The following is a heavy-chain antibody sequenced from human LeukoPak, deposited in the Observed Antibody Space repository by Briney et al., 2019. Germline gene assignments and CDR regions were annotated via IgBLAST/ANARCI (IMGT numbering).Heavy chain of an antibody. CDR1: GFTFSSYS. D-gene: IGHD1-26*01. Sequence: GGSLRLSCAASGFTFSSYSMNWVRQAPGKGLEWVSSISSSSSYIYYAHSVKGRFTISRDNAKNSLYLQMNSLRAEDTAVYYCARVLSGYVDYWGQGTLVTVSS. CDR3: ARVLSGYVDY. V-gene: IGHV3-21*01. CDR2: ISSSSSYI. J-gene: IGHJ4*02.